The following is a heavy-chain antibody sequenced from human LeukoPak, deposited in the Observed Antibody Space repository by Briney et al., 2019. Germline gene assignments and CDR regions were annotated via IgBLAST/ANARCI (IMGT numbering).Heavy chain of an antibody. J-gene: IGHJ4*02. D-gene: IGHD6-19*01. CDR2: IKSKTDGGTT. V-gene: IGHV3-15*01. Sequence: GGSLRLSCAASGFTFSNAWMSWVRQAPGKGLEWVGRIKSKTDGGTTDYAAPVKGRFTISRDNSKNTLYLQMNSLRAEDTAVYYCAEAYSSGWYYFDFWGQGTLVTVSS. CDR1: GFTFSNAW. CDR3: AEAYSSGWYYFDF.